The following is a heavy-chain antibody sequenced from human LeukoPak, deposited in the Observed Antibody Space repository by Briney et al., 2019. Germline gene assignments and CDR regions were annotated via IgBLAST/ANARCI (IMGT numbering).Heavy chain of an antibody. Sequence: SETLSLTCTVSGGSLSSYYWSWLRQPPGKGLEGIGYIYYSGSTNYNPSLKSRVTISVDTSKNQFSLKLSSVTAADTAVYYCASFDYGDYVNDAFDIWGQGTMVTVSS. D-gene: IGHD4-17*01. CDR3: ASFDYGDYVNDAFDI. CDR1: GGSLSSYY. V-gene: IGHV4-59*01. CDR2: IYYSGST. J-gene: IGHJ3*02.